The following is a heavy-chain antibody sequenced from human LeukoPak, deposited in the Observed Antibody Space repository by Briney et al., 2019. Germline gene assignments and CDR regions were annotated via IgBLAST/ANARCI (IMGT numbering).Heavy chain of an antibody. CDR3: AKERAGYTNPYYFDY. CDR1: GFTFCTNA. J-gene: IGHJ4*02. D-gene: IGHD3-16*02. V-gene: IGHV3-23*01. Sequence: GGSLRLSCAASGFTFCTNAMSWVRQGPGKGLEWVSTISGSGANQYYANSVWSRFTVSRDNSKNTLYLHMNSLRAEDTAVYYCAKERAGYTNPYYFDYWGQGTLATVSS. CDR2: ISGSGANQ.